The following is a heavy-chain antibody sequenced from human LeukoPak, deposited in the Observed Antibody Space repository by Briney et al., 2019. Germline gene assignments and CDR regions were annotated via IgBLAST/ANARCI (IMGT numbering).Heavy chain of an antibody. CDR3: ARAKEYGYNYGPGFGFDP. D-gene: IGHD5-18*01. V-gene: IGHV4-34*01. J-gene: IGHJ5*01. CDR2: INHSGNT. CDR1: GGSFSGYY. Sequence: SETLSLTCAVHGGSFSGYYWSWIRQPPGKGLEWIGEINHSGNTNYNPSLKSRVTISVDTSKSQISLKVTSVTAADTAVYYCARAKEYGYNYGPGFGFDPWGQGTPVTVSS.